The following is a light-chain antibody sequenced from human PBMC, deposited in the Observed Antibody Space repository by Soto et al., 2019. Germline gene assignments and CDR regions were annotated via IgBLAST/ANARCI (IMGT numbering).Light chain of an antibody. CDR2: DVS. Sequence: QSALTQPRSVSGSPGQSVTISCTGTSSDVGDYDYVSWYQQHPGIAPKLMFFDVSKRPSGVPDRFSGSKSGNTASLTISGLQAEDEADYYCCSYAGSYTVVFGGGTKLTVL. V-gene: IGLV2-11*01. J-gene: IGLJ3*02. CDR3: CSYAGSYTVV. CDR1: SSDVGDYDY.